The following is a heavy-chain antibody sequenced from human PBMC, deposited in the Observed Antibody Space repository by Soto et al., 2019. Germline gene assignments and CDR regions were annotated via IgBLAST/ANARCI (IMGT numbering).Heavy chain of an antibody. CDR2: IYYSGST. V-gene: IGHV4-59*01. CDR1: GGSISSYY. Sequence: SQTLSLTCSVAGGSISSYYWSWIRQPPGKGLEWIGYIYYSGSTNYNPSLKSRVTISVDTSKNQFSLKLSSVTAADTAVYYCARVPDRWGQGTLVTVSS. J-gene: IGHJ5*02. D-gene: IGHD2-2*01. CDR3: ARVPDR.